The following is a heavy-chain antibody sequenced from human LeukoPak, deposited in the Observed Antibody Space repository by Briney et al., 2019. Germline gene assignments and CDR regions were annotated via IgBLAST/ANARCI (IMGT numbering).Heavy chain of an antibody. CDR2: ISGSGGST. Sequence: GGSLRLSCAASGFTFSSYAMSWVRQAPGKGLVWVSAISGSGGSTYYADSVKGRFTISRDNSKNTLYLQMNSLRAEDTAVYYCAKMAAAGTIPYYFDYWGQGTLVTVSS. CDR1: GFTFSSYA. V-gene: IGHV3-23*01. J-gene: IGHJ4*02. D-gene: IGHD6-13*01. CDR3: AKMAAAGTIPYYFDY.